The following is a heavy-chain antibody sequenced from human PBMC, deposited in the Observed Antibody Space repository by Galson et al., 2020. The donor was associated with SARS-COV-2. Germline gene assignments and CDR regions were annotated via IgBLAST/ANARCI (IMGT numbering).Heavy chain of an antibody. CDR2: ISSSSSYI. CDR1: GFTFSSYS. J-gene: IGHJ6*02. V-gene: IGHV3-21*01. CDR3: ARNTPSKERWLTFVSYYYFGMDV. D-gene: IGHD5-12*01. Sequence: GGSLRLSCAASGFTFSSYSMNWVRQAPGKGLEWVSSISSSSSYIYYADSVKGRFTISRDNAKNSLYLQMNSLRAEDTAVYYCARNTPSKERWLTFVSYYYFGMDVWGQGTTVTVSS.